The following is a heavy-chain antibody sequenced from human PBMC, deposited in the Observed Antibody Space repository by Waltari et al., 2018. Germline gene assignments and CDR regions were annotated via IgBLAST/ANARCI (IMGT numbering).Heavy chain of an antibody. V-gene: IGHV1-2*06. CDR2: SNPNSGGT. CDR1: GYTFTDYY. Sequence: QVQLVQSGAEVKKPGASVKVSCKASGYTFTDYYMHWVRQAPGPGLEWMGRSNPNSGGTNYTQKFQGRVTMTRDTSISTAYMELSRLRSDDTAVYYCARGGPAIFGVLITKRFDYWGQGTLVTVSS. D-gene: IGHD3-3*01. CDR3: ARGGPAIFGVLITKRFDY. J-gene: IGHJ4*02.